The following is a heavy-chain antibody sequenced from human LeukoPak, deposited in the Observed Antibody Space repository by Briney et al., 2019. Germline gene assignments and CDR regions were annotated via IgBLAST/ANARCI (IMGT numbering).Heavy chain of an antibody. Sequence: KPSETLSLTCAVYGGSFSGYYWSWIRQPPGKGLEWIGEINHSGSTNYSPSLKSRVTMSVDTSKNQFSLKLSSVTAADTAMYYCARVGXXIVVVPAATTQTTYYHYMDVWDTGTTVTVSS. J-gene: IGHJ6*03. CDR3: ARVGXXIVVVPAATTQTTYYHYMDV. V-gene: IGHV4-34*01. CDR1: GGSFSGYY. CDR2: INHSGST. D-gene: IGHD2-2*01.